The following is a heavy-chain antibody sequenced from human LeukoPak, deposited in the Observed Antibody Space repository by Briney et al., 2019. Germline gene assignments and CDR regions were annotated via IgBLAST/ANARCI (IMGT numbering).Heavy chain of an antibody. CDR3: ARTKRDLYDFWSGYDSYYYYYMDV. CDR1: GGSISSSSYY. J-gene: IGHJ6*03. V-gene: IGHV4-39*01. CDR2: IYYSGST. Sequence: PSETLSLTCTVSGGSISSSSYYWGWIRQPPGKGLEWIGSIYYSGSTYYNPSLKSRVTISVDTSKNQFSLKLSSVTAADTAVYYCARTKRDLYDFWSGYDSYYYYYMDVWGKGTTVTVSS. D-gene: IGHD3-3*01.